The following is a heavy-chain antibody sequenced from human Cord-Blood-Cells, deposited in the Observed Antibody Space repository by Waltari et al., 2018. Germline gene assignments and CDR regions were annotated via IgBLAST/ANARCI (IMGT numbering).Heavy chain of an antibody. CDR2: INPNSGGT. CDR1: GYTFTGYY. Sequence: QVQLVQSGAEVKKPGASVKVSCKASGYTFTGYYMHWVRQAPGQGLEGMGCINPNSGGTNYAQNFQGRVTMTRDTSISTAYRELSRLRSDDTAVYYCARDIRWQGENDYWGQGTLVTVSS. V-gene: IGHV1-2*02. J-gene: IGHJ4*02. D-gene: IGHD3-16*01. CDR3: ARDIRWQGENDY.